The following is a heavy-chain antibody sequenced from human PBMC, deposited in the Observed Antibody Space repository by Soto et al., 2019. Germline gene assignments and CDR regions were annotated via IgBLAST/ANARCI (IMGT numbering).Heavy chain of an antibody. Sequence: EVQLLDSGGGLVQPGGSLRLSCAASGFTFSNYAMTWVRQGPGKGLEWVSGISGSGGRSYYVDSVKGRFTISRDNSKSTLYLQMSSLRAEDTAVYYCAKAYFVWSSEQPYYFDYWGQGTLVTVSS. V-gene: IGHV3-23*01. CDR2: ISGSGGRS. J-gene: IGHJ4*02. D-gene: IGHD3-16*01. CDR1: GFTFSNYA. CDR3: AKAYFVWSSEQPYYFDY.